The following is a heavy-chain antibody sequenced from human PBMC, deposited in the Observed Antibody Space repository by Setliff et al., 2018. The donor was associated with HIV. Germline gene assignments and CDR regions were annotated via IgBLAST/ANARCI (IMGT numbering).Heavy chain of an antibody. Sequence: PSETLSLTCTVSGGSISSGDYYWSWIRQPPGKGLEWIGYIYYSGSTYYNPSLKSRVTISVDTSKNQFSLKLSSVTAADTAVYYCARAKEGYGGWYYFDYWAQGTLVTSPQ. D-gene: IGHD6-19*01. CDR1: GGSISSGDYY. CDR3: ARAKEGYGGWYYFDY. J-gene: IGHJ4*02. CDR2: IYYSGST. V-gene: IGHV4-30-4*08.